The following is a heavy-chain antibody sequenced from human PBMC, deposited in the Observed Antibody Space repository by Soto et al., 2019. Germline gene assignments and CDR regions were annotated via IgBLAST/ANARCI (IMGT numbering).Heavy chain of an antibody. CDR2: INPSGGST. CDR3: ARKAGYSYPSYWFDP. CDR1: GYTFTSYY. V-gene: IGHV1-46*01. Sequence: ASVKVSCKASGYTFTSYYMHWVRQAPGQGLEWMGIINPSGGSTSYAQKSQGRVTMTRDTSTSTVYMELSSLRSEDTAVYYCARKAGYSYPSYWFDPWGQGTLVTVSS. D-gene: IGHD5-18*01. J-gene: IGHJ5*02.